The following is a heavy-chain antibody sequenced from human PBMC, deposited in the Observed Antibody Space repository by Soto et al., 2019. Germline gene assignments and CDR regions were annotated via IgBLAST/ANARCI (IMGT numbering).Heavy chain of an antibody. V-gene: IGHV1-46*01. CDR2: INPSGGST. D-gene: IGHD5-18*01. J-gene: IGHJ6*02. CDR1: GYSFTSHY. CDR3: ARPDVDTEIYYYGMDV. Sequence: GASVKVSCKASGYSFTSHYMHWVRQAPGQGLEWMGLINPSGGSTNYAQKFQGRVTMTRDTSTSTVYMELSSLRSEDTAVYYCARPDVDTEIYYYGMDVWGQGTTVTVSS.